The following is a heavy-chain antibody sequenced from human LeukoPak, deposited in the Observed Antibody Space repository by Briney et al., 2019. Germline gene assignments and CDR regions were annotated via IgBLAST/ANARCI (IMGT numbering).Heavy chain of an antibody. J-gene: IGHJ4*02. CDR3: ASSIAAAGFDY. CDR2: ISSSRSYI. V-gene: IGHV3-21*01. CDR1: GFTFRSYS. Sequence: GGSLRLSCAASGFTFRSYSMNWVRQAPGKGLEWVSSISSSRSYIYYADSVKGRFTISRDNAKNSLYLQMNSLRAEDTAVYYCASSIAAAGFDYWGQGTLVTVSS. D-gene: IGHD6-13*01.